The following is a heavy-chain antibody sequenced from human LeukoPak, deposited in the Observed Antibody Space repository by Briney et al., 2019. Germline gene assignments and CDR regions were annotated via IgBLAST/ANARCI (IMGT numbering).Heavy chain of an antibody. CDR3: AREPDILTGDPGDY. V-gene: IGHV1-18*04. Sequence: GASVKVSCKASGYTFTSYYMHWVRQAPGQGLEWMGWISAYNGNTNYAQKLQGRVTMTTDTSTSTAYMELRSLRSDDTAVYYCAREPDILTGDPGDYWGQGTLVTVSS. D-gene: IGHD3-9*01. J-gene: IGHJ4*02. CDR2: ISAYNGNT. CDR1: GYTFTSYY.